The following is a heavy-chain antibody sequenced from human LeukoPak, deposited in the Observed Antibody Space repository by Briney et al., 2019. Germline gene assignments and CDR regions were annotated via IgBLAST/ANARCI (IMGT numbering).Heavy chain of an antibody. J-gene: IGHJ4*02. CDR3: ASDLRGYSYALDY. CDR2: IIPIFGTA. Sequence: SVKVSCKASGGTFSSYAISWVRQAPGQGLEWMGGIIPIFGTANYAQKFQGRVTITADESTSTAYMELSSLRSEDTAVYYCASDLRGYSYALDYWGEGTVVSVSS. D-gene: IGHD5-18*01. V-gene: IGHV1-69*01. CDR1: GGTFSSYA.